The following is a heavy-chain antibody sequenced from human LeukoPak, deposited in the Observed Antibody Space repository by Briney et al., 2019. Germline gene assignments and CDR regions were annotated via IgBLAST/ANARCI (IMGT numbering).Heavy chain of an antibody. CDR2: ISSSSSYI. D-gene: IGHD2-2*01. CDR3: ARDLNVVVPASNDY. CDR1: GFTFGDYA. Sequence: GGSLRLSCTASGFTFGDYAMSWFRQAPGKGLEWVSSISSSSSYIYYADSVKGRFTISRDIAKNSLFLQMNSLRVEDTAVYYCARDLNVVVPASNDYWGQGTLVTVSS. V-gene: IGHV3-21*01. J-gene: IGHJ4*02.